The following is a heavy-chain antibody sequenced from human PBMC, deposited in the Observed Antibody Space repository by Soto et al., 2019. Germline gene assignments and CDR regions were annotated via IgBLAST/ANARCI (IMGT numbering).Heavy chain of an antibody. D-gene: IGHD4-17*01. V-gene: IGHV3-23*01. Sequence: GGSLRLSCAASGFTFSSYAMSWVRQAPGKGLEWVSAISGSGGSTYYADSVKGRFTISRDNSKNTLYLQMNSLRAEDTAVYYCAKVGSPGDYLYNYYYCGMDVWGQGTTVTVSS. CDR1: GFTFSSYA. J-gene: IGHJ6*02. CDR2: ISGSGGST. CDR3: AKVGSPGDYLYNYYYCGMDV.